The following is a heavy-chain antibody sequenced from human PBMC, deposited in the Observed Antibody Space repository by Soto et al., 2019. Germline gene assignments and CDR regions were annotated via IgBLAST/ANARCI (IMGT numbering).Heavy chain of an antibody. Sequence: EVQLLESGGGLVQPGGSLRLSCAASGFTFSSYAMSWVRQAPGKGLEWVSAISGSGGSTYYADSVKGRFTISRDNSKNSLDLQMNSLRAEDTAVYYCAKGQVVPAAHYYYYGMDVWGQGTTVTVSS. CDR1: GFTFSSYA. D-gene: IGHD2-2*01. CDR2: ISGSGGST. V-gene: IGHV3-23*01. CDR3: AKGQVVPAAHYYYYGMDV. J-gene: IGHJ6*02.